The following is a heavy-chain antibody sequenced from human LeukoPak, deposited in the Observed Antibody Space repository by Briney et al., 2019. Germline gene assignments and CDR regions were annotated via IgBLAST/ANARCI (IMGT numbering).Heavy chain of an antibody. D-gene: IGHD6-19*01. CDR1: GFTFSNAW. CDR3: TTSGIAVAWDYYGMDV. CDR2: IKSKTDGGTT. Sequence: GGSLRLSCAASGFTFSNAWMSWVRQAPGKGLEWVGRIKSKTDGGTTDYAAPVKGGFTISRDDSKNTLYLQMNSLKTEDTAVYYCTTSGIAVAWDYYGMDVWGQGTTVTVSS. V-gene: IGHV3-15*01. J-gene: IGHJ6*02.